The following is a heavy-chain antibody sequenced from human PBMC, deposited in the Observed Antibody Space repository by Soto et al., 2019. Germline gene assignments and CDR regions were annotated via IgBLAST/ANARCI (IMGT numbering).Heavy chain of an antibody. CDR3: ARMEFRTILGVVTHGGMDV. CDR2: IFSNDEK. D-gene: IGHD3-3*01. CDR1: GFSLSNARMG. J-gene: IGHJ6*02. Sequence: QVTLKESGPVLVKPTETLTLTCTVSGFSLSNARMGVSWIRQPPGKALEWLAHIFSNDEKSYSTSLKSRLTISKDTSKSQVVLTMTNMDPVDTATYYCARMEFRTILGVVTHGGMDVWGQGTTVTVSS. V-gene: IGHV2-26*01.